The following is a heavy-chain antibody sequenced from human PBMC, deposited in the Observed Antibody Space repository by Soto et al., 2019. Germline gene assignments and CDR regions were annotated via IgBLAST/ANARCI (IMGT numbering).Heavy chain of an antibody. J-gene: IGHJ6*02. Sequence: QVQLVQSGAEVRKPGSSVKVSCKASGDTFSSFAISWVRQAPGQGLEWMGGIIPIFRTPQYAQKFQGRVTIIADEFTNTAYMELSRLRSEDTAGYYCARDNYREQLGGNYYYALDVWGQGTTVIVSS. CDR3: ARDNYREQLGGNYYYALDV. CDR2: IIPIFRTP. D-gene: IGHD4-17*01. V-gene: IGHV1-69*12. CDR1: GDTFSSFA.